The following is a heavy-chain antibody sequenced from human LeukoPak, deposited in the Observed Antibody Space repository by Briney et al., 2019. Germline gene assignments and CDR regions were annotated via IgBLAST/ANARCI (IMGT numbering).Heavy chain of an antibody. J-gene: IGHJ4*02. V-gene: IGHV3-7*01. CDR1: GFTFSSFS. Sequence: GGSLRLSCAASGFTFSSFSMSWVRQAPGKGLEWVANIKQDGSKKYYVESVKGRFTISRDNAKNSLYLQMNSLRAEDTAVYYCARDFQSTVVTPMGYWGQGTLVTVSS. D-gene: IGHD4-23*01. CDR3: ARDFQSTVVTPMGY. CDR2: IKQDGSKK.